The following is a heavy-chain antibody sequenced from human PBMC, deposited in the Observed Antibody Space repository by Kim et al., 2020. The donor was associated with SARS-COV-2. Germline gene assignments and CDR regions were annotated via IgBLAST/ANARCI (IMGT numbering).Heavy chain of an antibody. J-gene: IGHJ4*02. Sequence: GSSGRTYYGDSMKGRFTVSRDNSKSTLYLQMNSLRADDTAVYYCIRDLLYWGQGTLVTVSS. CDR3: IRDLLY. V-gene: IGHV3-23*01. D-gene: IGHD3-3*02. CDR2: GSSGRT.